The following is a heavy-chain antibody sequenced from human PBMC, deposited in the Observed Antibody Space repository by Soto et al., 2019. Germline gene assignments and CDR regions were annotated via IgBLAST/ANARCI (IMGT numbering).Heavy chain of an antibody. Sequence: GGSLRLSCVASGFSFNKNSMTWVRQVPGKGLERVAGIRGGGFALFYADSVKGRFNISSDNLKNTLYLQMNSLRFEVSAVYCCARDQDTVFGVIIRGNEMDLWGQGTAVTVS. D-gene: IGHD3-3*01. V-gene: IGHV3-23*01. CDR2: IRGGGFAL. CDR1: GFSFNKNS. CDR3: ARDQDTVFGVIIRGNEMDL. J-gene: IGHJ6*02.